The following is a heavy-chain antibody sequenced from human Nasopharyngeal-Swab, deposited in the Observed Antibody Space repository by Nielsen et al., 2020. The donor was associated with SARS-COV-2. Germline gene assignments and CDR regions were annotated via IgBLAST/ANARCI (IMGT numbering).Heavy chain of an antibody. CDR1: GFTFSSYA. CDR2: ISYDGSNK. Sequence: GESLKISFAASGFTFSSYAMHWVRQAPGKGLEWVAVISYDGSNKYYADSVKGRFTISRDNSKNTLYLQMNSLRAEDTAVYYCARVDYGGNSFGMDVWGQGTTVTVSS. J-gene: IGHJ6*02. CDR3: ARVDYGGNSFGMDV. V-gene: IGHV3-30*04. D-gene: IGHD4-23*01.